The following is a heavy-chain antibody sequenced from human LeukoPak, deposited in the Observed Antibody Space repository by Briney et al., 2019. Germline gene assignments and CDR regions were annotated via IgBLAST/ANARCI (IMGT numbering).Heavy chain of an antibody. V-gene: IGHV3-49*04. Sequence: PGGSLRLSCTASGFNFDAYAMSWVRQAPGKGLEWVGYVRSNTYGGTAEYAASVKGRFIISRDDSKRTAYLQINSLRTEDTAVYYCTREATSHHGMDVWGQGTTVTVSS. CDR3: TREATSHHGMDV. CDR2: VRSNTYGGTA. J-gene: IGHJ6*02. CDR1: GFNFDAYA.